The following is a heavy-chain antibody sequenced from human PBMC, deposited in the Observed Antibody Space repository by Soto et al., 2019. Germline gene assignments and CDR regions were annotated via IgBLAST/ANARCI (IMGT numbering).Heavy chain of an antibody. CDR2: INHSGST. J-gene: IGHJ5*02. V-gene: IGHV4-34*01. Sequence: SETLSLTCGVYRGSFSGYYWSWIRQPPGKGLEWIGEINHSGSTNYNPSLKSRLTISVDTSKNQSSLRLTSVTAADTAVYYCASKAPIFWNGYHYNIFDPWGQGTLVTVSS. CDR1: RGSFSGYY. D-gene: IGHD3-3*01. CDR3: ASKAPIFWNGYHYNIFDP.